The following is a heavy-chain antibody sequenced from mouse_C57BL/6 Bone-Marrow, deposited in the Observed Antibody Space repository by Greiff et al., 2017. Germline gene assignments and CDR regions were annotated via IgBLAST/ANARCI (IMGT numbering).Heavy chain of an antibody. CDR1: GFTFSSYG. V-gene: IGHV5-6*01. J-gene: IGHJ2*01. CDR2: ISSGGSYP. D-gene: IGHD1-1*01. Sequence: EVKLVESGGDLVKPGGSLKLSCAASGFTFSSYGMSWVRQTPDKRLEWVATISSGGSYPYYPDSVKGRFTISRDNAKNTLYLQMSSLKSEDTAMYYCARHVFITTDYFDYWCQGTTLTVSS. CDR3: ARHVFITTDYFDY.